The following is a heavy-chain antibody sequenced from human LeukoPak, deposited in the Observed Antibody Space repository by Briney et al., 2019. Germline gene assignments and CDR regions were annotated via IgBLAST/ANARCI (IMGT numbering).Heavy chain of an antibody. J-gene: IGHJ6*02. CDR2: MNPNSGNT. CDR3: ASMVRGVIAYGMDV. D-gene: IGHD3-10*01. V-gene: IGHV1-8*01. Sequence: VATVKVSCKASGYTFPSYDINWVRQATGPGLEWMGWMNPNSGNTGYAQKFQGRVTMTRNTSISTAYMELSSLRSEDTAVYYCASMVRGVIAYGMDVWGQGTTVTVSS. CDR1: GYTFPSYD.